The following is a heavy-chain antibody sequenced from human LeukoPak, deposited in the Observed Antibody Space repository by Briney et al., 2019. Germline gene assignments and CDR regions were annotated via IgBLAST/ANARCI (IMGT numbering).Heavy chain of an antibody. Sequence: SVKVSCKASGYTFTSYAISWVRQAPGQGLEWMGGIIPIFGTANYAQKFQGRVTITADESTSTAYMELSSLRSEDTAVYYCARGYYYDSSGYYGLDAFDIWGQGTMVTISS. J-gene: IGHJ3*02. D-gene: IGHD3-22*01. CDR2: IIPIFGTA. V-gene: IGHV1-69*13. CDR1: GYTFTSYA. CDR3: ARGYYYDSSGYYGLDAFDI.